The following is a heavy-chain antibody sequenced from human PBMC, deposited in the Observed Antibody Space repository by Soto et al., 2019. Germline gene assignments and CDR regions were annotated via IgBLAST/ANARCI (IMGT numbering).Heavy chain of an antibody. Sequence: GGSLRLSCAASGFTFSSYEMNWVRQAPGKGLEWVSYISSSGSTIYYADSVKGRFTISRDNAKNSLYLQMNSLRAEDTAVYYCASGGDGYNVGVDWFDPWGQGTLVTVSS. V-gene: IGHV3-48*03. CDR1: GFTFSSYE. D-gene: IGHD5-12*01. CDR2: ISSSGSTI. J-gene: IGHJ5*02. CDR3: ASGGDGYNVGVDWFDP.